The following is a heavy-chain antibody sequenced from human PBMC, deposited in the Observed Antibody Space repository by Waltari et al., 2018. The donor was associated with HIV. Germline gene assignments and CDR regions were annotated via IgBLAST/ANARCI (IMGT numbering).Heavy chain of an antibody. Sequence: QVQLQESGPGLVKPSETLSLTCAVSGYSISSGYYWGWIRQPPGKGLEWIGSIYHSGSTYYNPSLKSRVTISVDTSKNQFSLKLSSVTAADTAVYYCARWLQLKGFDYWGQGTLVTVSS. D-gene: IGHD5-12*01. CDR2: IYHSGST. V-gene: IGHV4-38-2*01. J-gene: IGHJ4*02. CDR1: GYSISSGYY. CDR3: ARWLQLKGFDY.